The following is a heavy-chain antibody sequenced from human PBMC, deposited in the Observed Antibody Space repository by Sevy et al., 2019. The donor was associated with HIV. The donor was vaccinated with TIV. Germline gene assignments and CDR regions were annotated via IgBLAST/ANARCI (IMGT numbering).Heavy chain of an antibody. CDR2: LNWDSGSV. CDR3: AIDMGATGIAVVAN. D-gene: IGHD6-19*01. V-gene: IGHV3-9*01. CDR1: GFTFDDFA. Sequence: GGSLRLSCAASGFTFDDFAMHWVRQVPGKGLEWVSGLNWDSGSVAYADSVKGRFTISRDNAKNALFLQMNSLRAEDTALYYCAIDMGATGIAVVANWGQGIQVTVSS. J-gene: IGHJ4*02.